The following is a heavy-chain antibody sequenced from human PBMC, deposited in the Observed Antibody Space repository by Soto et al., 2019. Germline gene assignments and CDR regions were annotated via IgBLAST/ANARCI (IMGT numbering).Heavy chain of an antibody. D-gene: IGHD4-4*01. CDR1: GFVFRSYA. J-gene: IGHJ4*02. V-gene: IGHV3-23*01. CDR2: IGESGGST. CDR3: AKVGRDSGNPKFDY. Sequence: GGSLRLSCAASGFVFRSYAMSWVRQAPGKGLEWVSSIGESGGSTFYADSVKGRFTISRDNSRNTLYLQVNSLRAADTAVYYCAKVGRDSGNPKFDYWGKGTLVTVSS.